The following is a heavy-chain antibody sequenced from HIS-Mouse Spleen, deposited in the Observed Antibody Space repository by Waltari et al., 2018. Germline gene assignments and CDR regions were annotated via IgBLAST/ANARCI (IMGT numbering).Heavy chain of an antibody. V-gene: IGHV1-2*02. CDR2: RNRNRGGT. Sequence: QVQLVQSGAEVKKPGASVKVSCKASGYTFTGYYMHWVRQAPGQGLEWKGWRNRNRGGTKYEQKCKGRVTMTRETSISTADMELSRLRSDDTAVYYCARDQDSLGYWGQGTLVTVSS. CDR3: ARDQDSLGY. J-gene: IGHJ4*02. D-gene: IGHD2-15*01. CDR1: GYTFTGYY.